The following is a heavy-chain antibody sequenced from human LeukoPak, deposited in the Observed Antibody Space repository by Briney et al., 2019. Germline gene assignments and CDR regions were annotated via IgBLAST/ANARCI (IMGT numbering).Heavy chain of an antibody. CDR2: IYPGDSET. CDR1: GYRFSSYW. CDR3: ARQFGDSGYYDSSGYYYYFDY. J-gene: IGHJ4*02. Sequence: GESLKISCKGAGYRFSSYWIAWVRQMPGKGLEWMGIIYPGDSETRNSPSIQGQVTISADKSTSTAYLQWSSLKASDTAMYYCARQFGDSGYYDSSGYYYYFDYWGQGTLVTVSS. D-gene: IGHD3-22*01. V-gene: IGHV5-51*01.